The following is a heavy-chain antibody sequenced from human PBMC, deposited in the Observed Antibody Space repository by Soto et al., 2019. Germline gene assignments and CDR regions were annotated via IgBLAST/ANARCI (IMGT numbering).Heavy chain of an antibody. Sequence: GGSLRLSCAASGFTFSSYAMSWVRQAPGKGLEWVSAISDSAGSTYYADSVKGRFTISRDNSKNTLYLQMNSLRAEDTAVYYCAKGGSSAYYYYGMDVWGQGTTVTVSS. J-gene: IGHJ6*02. CDR3: AKGGSSAYYYYGMDV. CDR2: ISDSAGST. V-gene: IGHV3-23*01. D-gene: IGHD6-6*01. CDR1: GFTFSSYA.